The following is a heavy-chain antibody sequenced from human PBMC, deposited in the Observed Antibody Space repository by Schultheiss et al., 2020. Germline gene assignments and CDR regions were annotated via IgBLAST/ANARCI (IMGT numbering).Heavy chain of an antibody. Sequence: SETLSLTCAVYGGSFSGYYWSWIRQPPGKGLEWIGEINHSGSTNYNPSLKSRVTISVDTSKNQFSLKLSSVTAADTAVYYCASHPYYFDYWGQGTLVTVSS. CDR3: ASHPYYFDY. V-gene: IGHV4-34*01. CDR1: GGSFSGYY. J-gene: IGHJ4*02. CDR2: INHSGST.